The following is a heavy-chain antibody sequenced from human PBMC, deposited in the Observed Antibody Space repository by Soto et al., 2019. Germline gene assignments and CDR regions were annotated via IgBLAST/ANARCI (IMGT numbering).Heavy chain of an antibody. CDR1: GDTFNFYS. V-gene: IGHV1-69*04. J-gene: IGHJ4*02. CDR2: VNPILSMS. CDR3: ATSYGSGYRAFDF. D-gene: IGHD3-10*01. Sequence: QVLLVQSGAEVKRPGSSVKVSCKASGDTFNFYSINWVRQAPGLGLEWMGRVNPILSMSNYAQRFQGRVTMTADKSTSTAYMELSGLRSEATAIYYCATSYGSGYRAFDFWGQGALVTVSS.